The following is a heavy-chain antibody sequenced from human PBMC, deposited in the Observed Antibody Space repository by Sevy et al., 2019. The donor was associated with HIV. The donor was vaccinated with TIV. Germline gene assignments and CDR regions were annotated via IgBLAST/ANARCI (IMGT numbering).Heavy chain of an antibody. V-gene: IGHV3-15*01. Sequence: GGSLRLSCAASGFTFSNAWMSWVRQAPGKGLEWVGCIKSKTDGGTTDYAAPVKGRFTISRDDSKNTLYLQMNSLKTEDTAVYYCTTIGEYSYGYWGQGTLVTVSS. CDR1: GFTFSNAW. J-gene: IGHJ4*02. CDR3: TTIGEYSYGY. D-gene: IGHD5-18*01. CDR2: IKSKTDGGTT.